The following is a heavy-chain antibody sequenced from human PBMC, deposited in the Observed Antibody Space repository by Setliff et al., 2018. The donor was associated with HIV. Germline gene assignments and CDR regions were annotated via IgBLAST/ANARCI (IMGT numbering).Heavy chain of an antibody. Sequence: SETLSLTCAVYGGSFSGYFWSWIRQSPGKGLEWIGEFRHSGNTNINPSLKSRVTISGDTTKNQISLKLTSVTAADTAVYYCARGGRSTVTQCAWFDPWGQGTLVTVSS. D-gene: IGHD4-17*01. V-gene: IGHV4-34*01. CDR1: GGSFSGYF. J-gene: IGHJ5*02. CDR2: FRHSGNT. CDR3: ARGGRSTVTQCAWFDP.